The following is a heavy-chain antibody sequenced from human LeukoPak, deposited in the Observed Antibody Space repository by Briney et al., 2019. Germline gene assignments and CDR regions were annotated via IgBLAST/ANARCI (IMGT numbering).Heavy chain of an antibody. Sequence: PSETLSLTCAVYGGSFSGYYWSWIRQPPGKGLEWIGEINHSGSTNYNPSLKSRVTISVDTSKNQFSLKLSSVTAADTAVYYCARRGRGVPAIKFRYFEYWGQGTLVTVSS. V-gene: IGHV4-34*01. CDR2: INHSGST. J-gene: IGHJ4*02. D-gene: IGHD2-21*02. CDR1: GGSFSGYY. CDR3: ARRGRGVPAIKFRYFEY.